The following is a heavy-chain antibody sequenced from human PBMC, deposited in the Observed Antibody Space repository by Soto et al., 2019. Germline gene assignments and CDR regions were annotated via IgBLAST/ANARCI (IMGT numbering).Heavy chain of an antibody. CDR2: ISGSGGST. D-gene: IGHD3-3*01. V-gene: IGHV3-23*01. CDR1: GFTFSSYA. CDR3: AKDRRLRFLEWLLPPDAFDI. J-gene: IGHJ3*02. Sequence: GGSLRLSCAASGFTFSSYAMSWVRQAPGKGLEWVSAISGSGGSTYYADSVKGRFTISRDNSKNTLYLQMNSLRAEDTAVYYCAKDRRLRFLEWLLPPDAFDIWGKGTMVTVSS.